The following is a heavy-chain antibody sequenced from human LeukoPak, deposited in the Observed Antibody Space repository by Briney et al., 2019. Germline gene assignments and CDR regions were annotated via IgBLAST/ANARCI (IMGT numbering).Heavy chain of an antibody. CDR2: IYYSGST. Sequence: SETLSLTCTVSGGSISSSSCYWGWIRQPPGKGLEWIGSIYYSGSTHYNPSLKSRVTISVDTSKNQFSLKLSSATAADTAVYYCARGGWYYFDYWGQGTLVTVSS. V-gene: IGHV4-39*01. CDR3: ARGGWYYFDY. D-gene: IGHD6-19*01. CDR1: GGSISSSSCY. J-gene: IGHJ4*02.